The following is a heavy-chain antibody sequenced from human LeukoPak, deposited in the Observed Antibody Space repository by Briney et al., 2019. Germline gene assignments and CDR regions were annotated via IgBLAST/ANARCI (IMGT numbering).Heavy chain of an antibody. CDR2: IYYSGST. J-gene: IGHJ3*02. Sequence: SETLSLTCTVSGGSISSYYWSWIRQPPGKGLEWIGYIYYSGSTNYNPSLKSRVTISVDTSKNQFSLSLSSVTAADTAVYYCVRSPSRFSSFDIWGQGTMVTVSS. CDR1: GGSISSYY. CDR3: VRSPSRFSSFDI. D-gene: IGHD2-2*01. V-gene: IGHV4-59*12.